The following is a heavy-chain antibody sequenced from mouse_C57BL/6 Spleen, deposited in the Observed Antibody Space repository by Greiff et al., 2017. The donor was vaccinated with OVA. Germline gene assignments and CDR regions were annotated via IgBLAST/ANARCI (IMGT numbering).Heavy chain of an antibody. V-gene: IGHV10-1*01. CDR2: IRSKSNNYAT. CDR3: VRLNPDWYFDV. J-gene: IGHJ1*03. CDR1: GFSFNTYA. Sequence: DVKLVESGGGLVQPKGSLKLSCAASGFSFNTYAMNWVRQAPGKGLEWVARIRSKSNNYATYYADSVKDRFTISRDDSESMLYLQMNNLKTEDTAMYYCVRLNPDWYFDVWGTGTTVTVSS.